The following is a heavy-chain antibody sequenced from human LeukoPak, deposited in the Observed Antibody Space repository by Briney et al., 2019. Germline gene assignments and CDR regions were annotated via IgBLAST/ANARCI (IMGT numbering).Heavy chain of an antibody. D-gene: IGHD6-13*01. V-gene: IGHV4-59*01. J-gene: IGHJ6*02. Sequence: SETLSLTCNVSGGSISGYHWSWIRQPPGKGLEWIGYIYYSGSTNYNPSLKSRVTMSVDTSKNQFSLKLSSVTAADTAVYYCARLIFGVAAAGPYYYYYGMDVWGQGTTVTVSS. CDR2: IYYSGST. CDR1: GGSISGYH. CDR3: ARLIFGVAAAGPYYYYYGMDV.